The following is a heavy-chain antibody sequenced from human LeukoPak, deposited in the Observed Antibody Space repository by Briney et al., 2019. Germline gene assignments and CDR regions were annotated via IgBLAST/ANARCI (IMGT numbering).Heavy chain of an antibody. J-gene: IGHJ3*02. D-gene: IGHD3-3*01. CDR1: GGSFSGYY. Sequence: SETLSLTCAVYGGSFSGYYWSWIRQPPGKGLEWIGEINHSGSTNHNPSLKSRVTISVDTSKNQFSLKLSSVTAADTAVYYCARENDFWSGYYTGQDAFDIWGQGTMVTVSS. CDR2: INHSGST. CDR3: ARENDFWSGYYTGQDAFDI. V-gene: IGHV4-34*01.